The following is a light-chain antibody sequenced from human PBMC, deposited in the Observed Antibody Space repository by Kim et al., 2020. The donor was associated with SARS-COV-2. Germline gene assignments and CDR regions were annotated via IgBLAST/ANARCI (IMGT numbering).Light chain of an antibody. CDR3: KEYDGAPWT. Sequence: DIQMTQSPASLSASVGDRVTITCRASQGISYHLAWYQQRPGKVPKLLIYDASALQSGVASRFSGSGSGTDFTLTINSLQPEDVANYNCKEYDGAPWTFGQGTKVDIK. J-gene: IGKJ1*01. CDR2: DAS. V-gene: IGKV1-27*01. CDR1: QGISYH.